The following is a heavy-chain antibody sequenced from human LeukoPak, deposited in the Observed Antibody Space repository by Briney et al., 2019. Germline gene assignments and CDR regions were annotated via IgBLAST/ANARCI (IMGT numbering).Heavy chain of an antibody. CDR2: IYYSGST. V-gene: IGHV4-59*01. CDR1: GGSISSYY. D-gene: IGHD3-9*01. CDR3: ARDYYDILTTPSYYYMDV. J-gene: IGHJ6*03. Sequence: PSETLSLTCTVSGGSISSYYWSWIRQPPGKGLEWIGYIYYSGSTNYNPSLKSRVTISVDTSKNQFSLKLSSVTAADTAVYYCARDYYDILTTPSYYYMDVWGKGTTVTVSS.